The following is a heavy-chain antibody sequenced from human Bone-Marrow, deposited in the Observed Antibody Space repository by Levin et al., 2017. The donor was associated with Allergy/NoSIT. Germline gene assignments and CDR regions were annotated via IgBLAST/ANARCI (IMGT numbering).Heavy chain of an antibody. CDR2: MNPKSGDT. D-gene: IGHD3-22*01. J-gene: IGHJ4*02. CDR3: ARELYYYENSVYFSLAGDK. V-gene: IGHV1-2*04. Sequence: EASVKVSCKTSGYTFTDYRIYWVRQAPGQGLEWMGWMNPKSGDTNYAHRFQDSVAMSRETCISTAYLELSRLRSDDPAVYYCARELYYYENSVYFSLAGDKWGQGTLVTVSS. CDR1: GYTFTDYR.